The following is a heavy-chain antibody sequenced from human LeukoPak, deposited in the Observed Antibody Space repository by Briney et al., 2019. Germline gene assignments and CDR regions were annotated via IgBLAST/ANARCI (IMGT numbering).Heavy chain of an antibody. Sequence: GGSLRLSCAASGFTFSSYWMSWVRQAPGKGREWVANIKQDGSEKYYVDSVKGRFTISRDNAKNSLYLQMNSLRAEDTAVYYCARDTKYYYFDYWGQGTLVTVSS. CDR1: GFTFSSYW. J-gene: IGHJ4*02. V-gene: IGHV3-7*01. CDR3: ARDTKYYYFDY. CDR2: IKQDGSEK. D-gene: IGHD3-3*01.